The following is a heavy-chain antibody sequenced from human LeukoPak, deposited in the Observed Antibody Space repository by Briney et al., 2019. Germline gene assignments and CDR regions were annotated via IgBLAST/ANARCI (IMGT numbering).Heavy chain of an antibody. D-gene: IGHD4-17*01. CDR1: GGSISSGGYY. CDR2: IYYSGST. J-gene: IGHJ4*02. V-gene: IGHV4-31*03. CDR3: ATLRTTVTRALDY. Sequence: SETLSLTCTVSGGSISSGGYYWSWIRQHPGKGLEWIGYIYYSGSTYYNPSLKSRVTISVDTSKNQFSLKLSSVTAADTAVYYCATLRTTVTRALDYWGQGTLVTVSS.